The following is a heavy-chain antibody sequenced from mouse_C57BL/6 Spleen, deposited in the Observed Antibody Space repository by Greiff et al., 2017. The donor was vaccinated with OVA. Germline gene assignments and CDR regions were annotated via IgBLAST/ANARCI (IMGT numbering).Heavy chain of an antibody. J-gene: IGHJ2*01. CDR3: ARFTTVVDY. CDR1: GYTFTDYY. D-gene: IGHD1-1*01. CDR2: INPYNGGT. V-gene: IGHV1-19*01. Sequence: EVKLQESGPVLVKPGASVKMSCKASGYTFTDYYMNWVKQSHGKSLEWIGVINPYNGGTSYKQKFKGKATLTVDKSSSTAYMELNSLTSEDSAVYYCARFTTVVDYWGQGTTLTVSS.